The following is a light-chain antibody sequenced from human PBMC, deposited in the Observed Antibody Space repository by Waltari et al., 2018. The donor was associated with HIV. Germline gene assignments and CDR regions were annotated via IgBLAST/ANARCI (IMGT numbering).Light chain of an antibody. CDR3: GTWDSGPSAYV. CDR2: EKK. CDR1: SSNIRNNY. Sequence: QSVLTQPPSVSAAPGQKGTISCPGSSSNIRNNYVAWYQQRPGTAPKVHTYEKKKRTAGIPVRCSVCLSGTSATLRITGLQSGDEADYYCGTWDSGPSAYVIGPGTKVAVL. V-gene: IGLV1-51*02. J-gene: IGLJ1*01.